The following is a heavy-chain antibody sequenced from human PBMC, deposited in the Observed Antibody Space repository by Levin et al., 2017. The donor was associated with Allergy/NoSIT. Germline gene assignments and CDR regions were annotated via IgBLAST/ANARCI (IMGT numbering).Heavy chain of an antibody. CDR3: RLWCMLCRDLNSFDY. V-gene: IGHV3-23*01. CDR2: ISGSGGST. CDR1: GFTFSSYA. D-gene: IGHD2-8*01. J-gene: IGHJ4*02. Sequence: PGGSLRLSCAASGFTFSSYAMSWVRQAPGKGLEWVSAISGSGGSTYYADSVKGRFTISRDNSKNTLYLQMNSLRAEDTAVYYCRLWCMLCRDLNSFDYWGQGTLVTVSS.